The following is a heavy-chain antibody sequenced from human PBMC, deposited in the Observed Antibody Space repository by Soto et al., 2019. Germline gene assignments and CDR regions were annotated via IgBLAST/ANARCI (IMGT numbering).Heavy chain of an antibody. CDR1: GGSIRSSSYY. V-gene: IGHV4-39*01. J-gene: IGHJ4*02. D-gene: IGHD3-10*01. CDR2: IYYSGST. Sequence: SETLSLTCTVSGGSIRSSSYYWGWIRQPPGKGLEWIGSIYYSGSTYYNPSLKSRVTISVDTSKNQFSLKLSSVTAAATAVYYCARRKYGWGSYFDYWGQGTLVTVSS. CDR3: ARRKYGWGSYFDY.